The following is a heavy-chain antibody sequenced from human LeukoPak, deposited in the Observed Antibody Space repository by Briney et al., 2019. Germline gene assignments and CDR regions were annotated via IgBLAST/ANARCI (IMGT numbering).Heavy chain of an antibody. V-gene: IGHV3-23*01. CDR2: ISGSGETS. CDR3: AKAATRGTVTTFDI. Sequence: GGSLRLSCAASGFTLSTFALNWVRQAPGKGLEWVSTISGSGETSFYSDSVRGRFTISRDHSRKTVYLQMNSLRADDSAVYYCAKAATRGTVTTFDIWGQGTVVTVSS. J-gene: IGHJ3*02. D-gene: IGHD4-17*01. CDR1: GFTLSTFA.